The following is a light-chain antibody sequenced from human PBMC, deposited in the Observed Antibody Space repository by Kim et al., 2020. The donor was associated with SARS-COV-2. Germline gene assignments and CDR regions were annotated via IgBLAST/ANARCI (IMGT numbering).Light chain of an antibody. CDR3: QQYGGSPRT. V-gene: IGKV3-20*01. CDR1: QSVSSNY. CDR2: GAS. Sequence: EIVLTQSPGTLSLSPGERATLSCRASQSVSSNYLGWYQQKPGQAPRLLIYGASSRATGIPDRFSGSGSGTDFSLTISRLEPEVFAVYYCQQYGGSPRTFGQGTKLEI. J-gene: IGKJ2*01.